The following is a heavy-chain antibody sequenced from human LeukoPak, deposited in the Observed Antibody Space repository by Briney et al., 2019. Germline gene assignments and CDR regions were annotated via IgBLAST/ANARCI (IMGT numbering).Heavy chain of an antibody. J-gene: IGHJ4*02. CDR3: ATDCSGNRCYSL. CDR2: ISGDGGST. CDR1: GFTFNDYA. V-gene: IGHV3-43*02. Sequence: PGGSLRLSCAVSGFTFNDYAMNWVRRAPGKGLEWVSFISGDGGSTYYADSVKGRFTISRDNSKNSLYLQMNSLRLGGTALYYCATDCSGNRCYSLWGQGTLVTVSS. D-gene: IGHD2-15*01.